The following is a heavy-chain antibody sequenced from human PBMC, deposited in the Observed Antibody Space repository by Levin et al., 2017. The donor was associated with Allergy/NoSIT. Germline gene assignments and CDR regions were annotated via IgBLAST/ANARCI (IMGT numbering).Heavy chain of an antibody. CDR1: GFTFGSYW. D-gene: IGHD3-16*01. CDR2: IKQDGSEK. CDR3: ASGDYFDH. V-gene: IGHV3-7*02. J-gene: IGHJ4*02. Sequence: GGSLRLSCAGSGFTFGSYWMSWVRQAPGKGLEWVANIKQDGSEKYYVDSVKGRFTISRDNGKDSLYLHMNSLRVEDTAVYYCASGDYFDHWGQGTLVTVSS.